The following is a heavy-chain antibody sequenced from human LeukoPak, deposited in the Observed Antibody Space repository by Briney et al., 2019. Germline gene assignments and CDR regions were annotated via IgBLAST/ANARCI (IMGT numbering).Heavy chain of an antibody. J-gene: IGHJ5*02. CDR3: ASLRIITMIVVVRSLPP. CDR2: INHSGST. D-gene: IGHD3-22*01. CDR1: GGSFSGYY. Sequence: PSGTLSLTCAVYGGSFSGYYWSWIRQPPGKGLEWLGEINHSGSTNYNPSLKSRVTISVDTSKNQFSLKLSSVTAADTAVYYCASLRIITMIVVVRSLPPWGQGTLVTVSS. V-gene: IGHV4-34*01.